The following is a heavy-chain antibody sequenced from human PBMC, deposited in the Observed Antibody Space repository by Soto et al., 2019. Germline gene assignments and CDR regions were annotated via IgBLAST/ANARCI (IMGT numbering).Heavy chain of an antibody. CDR1: GFTFSSYG. CDR2: ISYDGSNK. D-gene: IGHD3-10*01. CDR3: AKDFGFGELFSHPFDY. V-gene: IGHV3-30*18. Sequence: GGSLRLSCAASGFTFSSYGMHWVRQAPGKGLEWVAVISYDGSNKYYADSVKGRFTISRDNSKNTLYLQMNSLRAEDTAVYYCAKDFGFGELFSHPFDYWGQGTLVTVSS. J-gene: IGHJ4*02.